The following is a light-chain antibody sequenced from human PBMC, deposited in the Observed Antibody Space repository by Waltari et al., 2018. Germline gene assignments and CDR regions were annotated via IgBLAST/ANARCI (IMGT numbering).Light chain of an antibody. CDR3: HQYKIWPEA. Sequence: EIVLTQSPGTLSLSPGDTATLSCRASQSVSSRYLAWYQQKPGQAPRLPISGASSRATGIPDRFSGSGSGTDFTLTISSLQSEDFAVYYCHQYKIWPEAFGQGTKVEIK. V-gene: IGKV3-20*01. J-gene: IGKJ1*01. CDR1: QSVSSRY. CDR2: GAS.